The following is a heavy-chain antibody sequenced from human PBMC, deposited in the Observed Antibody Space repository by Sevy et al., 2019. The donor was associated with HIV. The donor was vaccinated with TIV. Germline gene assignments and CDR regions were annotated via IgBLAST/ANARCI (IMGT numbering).Heavy chain of an antibody. CDR1: GLTVSNNY. D-gene: IGHD2-2*01. CDR3: AREAMPQKYAFDI. Sequence: GGSLRLSCAASGLTVSNNYMAWVRQAPGKGLEWVSVFYSGGNTYYADSGKGRFTVSSDDSKNTVYLQMNSLRVEDTALYYCAREAMPQKYAFDIWGQGTMVTVSS. V-gene: IGHV3-53*01. J-gene: IGHJ3*02. CDR2: FYSGGNT.